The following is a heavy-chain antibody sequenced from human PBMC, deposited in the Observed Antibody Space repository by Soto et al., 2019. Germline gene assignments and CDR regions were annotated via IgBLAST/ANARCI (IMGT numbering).Heavy chain of an antibody. J-gene: IGHJ6*03. CDR1: GYSFTNYG. CDR2: ISAFNGNT. Sequence: QDQLVQSGAEVKKPGASVTVSCKASGYSFTNYGVTWVRQAPGQGLEWMGWISAFNGNTHYAQNLQGRVTMTTDAATSTAYMDLRNLRSDDTAVYYCARDRGVAPPVAGNTHYYYYMVVWGKGTTVTVSS. V-gene: IGHV1-18*01. CDR3: ARDRGVAPPVAGNTHYYYYMVV. D-gene: IGHD6-19*01.